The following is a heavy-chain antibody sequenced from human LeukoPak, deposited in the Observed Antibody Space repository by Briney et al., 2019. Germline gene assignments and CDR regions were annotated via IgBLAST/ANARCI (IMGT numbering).Heavy chain of an antibody. CDR1: GFTLGNAW. CDR2: IDSDGTTT. D-gene: IGHD1-14*01. CDR3: ARGRPHNWFDP. V-gene: IGHV3-74*01. Sequence: GGSLRLSCAASGFTLGNAWMHWVRQAPGEGLVWVSRIDSDGTTTIYADSVKGRFTISRDNAKNTVYLQMNSLRVEDTAVYYCARGRPHNWFDPWGQGTLVTVSS. J-gene: IGHJ5*02.